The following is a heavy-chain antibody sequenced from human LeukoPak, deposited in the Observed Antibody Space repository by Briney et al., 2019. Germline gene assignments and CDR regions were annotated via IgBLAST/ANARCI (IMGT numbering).Heavy chain of an antibody. Sequence: GGSLRLSCAASGFTFSDYYMSWIRQAPGKGLEWVSYISSSGSTIYYADSVKGRFTISRDNAKNSLYLQMNSLRAEDTAVYYCARDGQLSMVLQYTFDYWGQGTLVTVSS. CDR2: ISSSGSTI. D-gene: IGHD3-10*01. CDR1: GFTFSDYY. V-gene: IGHV3-11*04. J-gene: IGHJ4*02. CDR3: ARDGQLSMVLQYTFDY.